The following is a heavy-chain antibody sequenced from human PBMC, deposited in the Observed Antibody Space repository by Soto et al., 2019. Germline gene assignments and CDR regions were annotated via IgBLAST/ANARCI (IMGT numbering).Heavy chain of an antibody. Sequence: SETLSLTCTVSGGSISSGGYYWSWIRQHPGTGLEWIGHISYSGETTYAQRFLSRVTMTSDTSTSTVYMEVSSLRSEDTAVYYCARGGDVVLVTAPLDHWGQGTLVTVSS. CDR3: ARGGDVVLVTAPLDH. J-gene: IGHJ5*02. D-gene: IGHD2-21*02. CDR1: GGSISSGGYY. CDR2: ISYSGET. V-gene: IGHV4-30-4*02.